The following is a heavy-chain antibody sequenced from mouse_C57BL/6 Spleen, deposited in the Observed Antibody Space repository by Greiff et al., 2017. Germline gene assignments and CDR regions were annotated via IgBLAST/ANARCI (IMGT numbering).Heavy chain of an antibody. CDR1: GYTFTSYW. CDR2: INPGNGGT. V-gene: IGHV1-53*01. D-gene: IGHD4-1*01. J-gene: IGHJ2*01. CDR3: ARYLGFEG. Sequence: VQLQQSGAELVKPGASVKLSCKASGYTFTSYWMHWVKQRPGQGLEWIGNINPGNGGTNYNEKFKGKATLTADKSSSTAYMQLSSLTSEDSAVYYCARYLGFEGWGQGTTLPVAS.